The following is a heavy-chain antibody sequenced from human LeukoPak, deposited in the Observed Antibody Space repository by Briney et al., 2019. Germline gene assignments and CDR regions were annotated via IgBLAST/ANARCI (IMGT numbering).Heavy chain of an antibody. CDR2: ISSSSSYI. D-gene: IGHD5-18*01. V-gene: IGHV3-21*05. Sequence: GGSLRLSCAASGFTFSSYSMNWVRQAPGKGLEWVSYISSSSSYIYYADSVKGRFTISRDNAKNSLYLQMNSLRAEDTAVYYCARNKKGDRYTYGHDYWGQGTLVTVSS. CDR3: ARNKKGDRYTYGHDY. J-gene: IGHJ4*02. CDR1: GFTFSSYS.